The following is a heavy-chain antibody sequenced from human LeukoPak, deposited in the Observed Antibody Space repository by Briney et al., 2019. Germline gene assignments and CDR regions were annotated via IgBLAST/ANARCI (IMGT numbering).Heavy chain of an antibody. J-gene: IGHJ6*02. D-gene: IGHD4-17*01. CDR1: GFTFTNAW. Sequence: GGSLRLSCVASGFTFTNAWMSWARQAPGKGLGWVGRIKRKTDGGTIEYSAPVRGRFTISRDDSNNTLYLQMNSLKTEDTAVYYCTTYDYGDPYFFYGMDVWGQGTTVTVSS. CDR2: IKRKTDGGTI. V-gene: IGHV3-15*01. CDR3: TTYDYGDPYFFYGMDV.